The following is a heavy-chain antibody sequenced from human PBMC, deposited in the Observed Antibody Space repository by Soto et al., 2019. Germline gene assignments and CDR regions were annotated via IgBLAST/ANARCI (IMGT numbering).Heavy chain of an antibody. Sequence: GESLKISCKGSGYSFTSYWIGWVRQMPGKGLEWMGIIYPGDSDTRYSSSFQGQVTISADKSISTAYLQWSSLKASDTAMYYCARQARSSSWPPGYWGQGTLVTVSS. CDR2: IYPGDSDT. CDR1: GYSFTSYW. CDR3: ARQARSSSWPPGY. V-gene: IGHV5-51*01. D-gene: IGHD6-13*01. J-gene: IGHJ4*02.